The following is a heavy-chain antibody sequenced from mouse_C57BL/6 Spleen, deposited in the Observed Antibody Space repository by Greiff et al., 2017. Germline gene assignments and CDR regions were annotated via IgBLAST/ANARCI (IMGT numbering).Heavy chain of an antibody. CDR2: ISDGGSYT. Sequence: EVQRVESGGGLVKPGGSLKLSCAASGFTFSSYAMSWVRQTPEKRLEWVATISDGGSYTYYPDNVKGRFTISRDNAKNNLYLQMSHLKSEDTAMYYCARYSNYGYFDYWGQGTTLTVSS. V-gene: IGHV5-4*01. CDR3: ARYSNYGYFDY. D-gene: IGHD2-5*01. CDR1: GFTFSSYA. J-gene: IGHJ2*01.